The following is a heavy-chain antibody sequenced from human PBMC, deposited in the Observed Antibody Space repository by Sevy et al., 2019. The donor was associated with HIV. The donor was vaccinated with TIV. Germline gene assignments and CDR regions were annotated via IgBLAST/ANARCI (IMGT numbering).Heavy chain of an antibody. J-gene: IGHJ3*02. CDR3: AKGSKATGSAFDI. Sequence: GGSLRLSCVASGFTFSNFWMSWVRQAPGKGLEWVAVVSYDGSTKYYTRSVRGRFSISRDNSKNTVYLQMNSLRVEDTAVYYCAKGSKATGSAFDIWGQGTMVTVSS. V-gene: IGHV3-30*18. CDR1: GFTFSNFW. CDR2: VSYDGSTK. D-gene: IGHD1-1*01.